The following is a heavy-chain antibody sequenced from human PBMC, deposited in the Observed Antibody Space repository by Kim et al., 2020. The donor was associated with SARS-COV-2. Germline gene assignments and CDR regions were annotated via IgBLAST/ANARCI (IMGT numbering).Heavy chain of an antibody. V-gene: IGHV4-39*01. CDR3: ARHTIAVAQLFDY. CDR2: IYYSGST. CDR1: GGSISSSSYY. D-gene: IGHD6-19*01. Sequence: SETLSLTCTVSGGSISSSSYYWGWIRQPPGKGLEWIGSIYYSGSTYYNPSLKSRVTISVDTSKNQFSLKLSSVTAADTAVYYCARHTIAVAQLFDYWGQGTLVTVSS. J-gene: IGHJ4*02.